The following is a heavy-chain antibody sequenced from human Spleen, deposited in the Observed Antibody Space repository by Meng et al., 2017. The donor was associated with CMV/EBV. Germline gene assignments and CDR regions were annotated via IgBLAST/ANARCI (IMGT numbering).Heavy chain of an antibody. Sequence: LTCAVSGGSIGSSNWWSWVRRPPGKELEWIGKIYHSGGTNYDPSIKSRVTISVDKSKNQFSLKLSSVTAADTAVYYCARDTLRYYFDYWGQETLVTVSS. CDR3: ARDTLRYYFDY. CDR1: GGSIGSSNW. J-gene: IGHJ4*02. V-gene: IGHV4-4*02. CDR2: IYHSGGT.